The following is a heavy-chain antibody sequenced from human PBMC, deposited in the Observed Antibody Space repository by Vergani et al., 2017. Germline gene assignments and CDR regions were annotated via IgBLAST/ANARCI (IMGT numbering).Heavy chain of an antibody. CDR3: ARDRRYCSGGSCYLDY. V-gene: IGHV1-69*13. Sequence: QVQLVQSGAEVKKPGSSVKVSCKASGGTFSTYAISWVRQAPGQGLEWMGRLIPIFCTTNYAQNFQGRVTITADESTSTAYMELSSLRSEDTAVYYCARDRRYCSGGSCYLDYWGQGTLITVSS. D-gene: IGHD2-15*01. J-gene: IGHJ4*02. CDR1: GGTFSTYA. CDR2: LIPIFCTT.